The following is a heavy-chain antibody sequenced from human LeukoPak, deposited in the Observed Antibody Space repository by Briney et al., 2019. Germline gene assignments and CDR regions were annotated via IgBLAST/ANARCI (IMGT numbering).Heavy chain of an antibody. D-gene: IGHD2-15*01. J-gene: IGHJ4*02. Sequence: GGSLRLSSAASGFTFSSYWMSWVRQAPGKGLEWVANIKQDGSEKYYVDSVKGRFTISRDNAKNSLYLQMNSLRAEDTAVYYCARDPLNCSGGSCYSDYWGQGTLVTVSS. CDR3: ARDPLNCSGGSCYSDY. V-gene: IGHV3-7*01. CDR2: IKQDGSEK. CDR1: GFTFSSYW.